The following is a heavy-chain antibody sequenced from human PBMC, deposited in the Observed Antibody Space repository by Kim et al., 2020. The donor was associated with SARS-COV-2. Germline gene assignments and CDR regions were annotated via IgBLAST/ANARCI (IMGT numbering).Heavy chain of an antibody. Sequence: GGSLRLSCAASGFTFSSYAMSWVRQAPGKGLEWVSAISGSGGSTYYADSVKGRFTISRDNSKNTLYLQMNSLRAEDTAVYYCAKGRDMITFGGVIVRPVCYYGMDVWGQGTTVTVSS. V-gene: IGHV3-23*01. D-gene: IGHD3-16*02. CDR1: GFTFSSYA. CDR3: AKGRDMITFGGVIVRPVCYYGMDV. CDR2: ISGSGGST. J-gene: IGHJ6*02.